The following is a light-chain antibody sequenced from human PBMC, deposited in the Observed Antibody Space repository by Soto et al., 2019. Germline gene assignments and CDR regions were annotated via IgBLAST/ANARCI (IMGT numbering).Light chain of an antibody. Sequence: EIVLTQSPGTLSLSPGERATLSCRASQSVSSSYLAWYQQKPGQAPRRLIYGASSRATGIPDRFSGSGSGTDFTLPISRLEHEDFAVYYCQQFGSSPLTFGGGTKVDIK. V-gene: IGKV3-20*01. CDR1: QSVSSSY. CDR2: GAS. CDR3: QQFGSSPLT. J-gene: IGKJ4*01.